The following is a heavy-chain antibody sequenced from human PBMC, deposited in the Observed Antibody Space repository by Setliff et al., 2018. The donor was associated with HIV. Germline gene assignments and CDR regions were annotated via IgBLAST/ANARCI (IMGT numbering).Heavy chain of an antibody. V-gene: IGHV3-48*03. CDR2: ISNSGTTI. Sequence: LRLSCVASGFALSSHEMSWVRQAPGKGLEWVSYISNSGTTIYYADSVKGRFTISRDNGKNSLYLQMTSLRADDTALYYCAREGQATDSFDMWGQGIMVTVSS. CDR3: AREGQATDSFDM. J-gene: IGHJ3*02. D-gene: IGHD5-12*01. CDR1: GFALSSHE.